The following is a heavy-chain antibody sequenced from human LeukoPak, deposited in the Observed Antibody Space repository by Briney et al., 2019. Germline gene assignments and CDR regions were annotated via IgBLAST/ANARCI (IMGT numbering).Heavy chain of an antibody. J-gene: IGHJ4*02. CDR3: AKDTEGVRGNFLFEY. D-gene: IGHD2-8*01. CDR2: ISADHAT. Sequence: GGSLRLSCAASGFTFSHYPMTWVRQAPGKGLEWVAAISADHATYDADSMKGRFTISRDNSKNTLYLQMNGLRAEDTAVYYCAKDTEGVRGNFLFEYWGQGTLVTVSS. V-gene: IGHV3-23*01. CDR1: GFTFSHYP.